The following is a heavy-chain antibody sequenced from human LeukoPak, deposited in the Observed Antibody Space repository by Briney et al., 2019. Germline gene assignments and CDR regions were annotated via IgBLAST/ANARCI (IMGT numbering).Heavy chain of an antibody. CDR2: INPDGSRT. CDR3: AAESIAAHPPHFDY. D-gene: IGHD6-6*01. Sequence: TGTSLRLSCAASGFTFSSNWMHWVRQGPGKGLVWVSRINPDGSRTDCAESVKGRFTISRDNAKNTLSLEMNSLGDEDTAVYYCAAESIAAHPPHFDYWGQGTLVIVSS. J-gene: IGHJ4*02. CDR1: GFTFSSNW. V-gene: IGHV3-74*01.